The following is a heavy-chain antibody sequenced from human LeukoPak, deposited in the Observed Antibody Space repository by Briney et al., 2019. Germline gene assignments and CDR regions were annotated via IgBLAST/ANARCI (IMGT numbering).Heavy chain of an antibody. V-gene: IGHV1-69*04. CDR3: ARGSWDVFVEGLFDY. J-gene: IGHJ4*02. Sequence: ASVKVSCKASGGTFSSYAISWVRQAPGQGLEWMGRIIPILGIANYAQKFQGRVTITADKSTSTAYMELSSLRSEDTAVYYCARGSWDVFVEGLFDYWGQGTPVTVSS. D-gene: IGHD1-26*01. CDR2: IIPILGIA. CDR1: GGTFSSYA.